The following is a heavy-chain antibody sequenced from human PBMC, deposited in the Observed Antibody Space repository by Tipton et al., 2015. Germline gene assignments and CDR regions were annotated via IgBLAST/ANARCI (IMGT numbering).Heavy chain of an antibody. J-gene: IGHJ2*01. CDR1: GFTLSDYW. V-gene: IGHV3-7*03. CDR2: IKQDGSEK. Sequence: SLRLSCAASGFTLSDYWMTWVRQAPGKGLEWVAKIKQDGSEKYYLDSVKGRRIISRDNVKNSMNLQMSSLRAEYTAVYYCARAAGCPCYFDLWGRGTLVTVSS. CDR3: ARAAGCPCYFDL.